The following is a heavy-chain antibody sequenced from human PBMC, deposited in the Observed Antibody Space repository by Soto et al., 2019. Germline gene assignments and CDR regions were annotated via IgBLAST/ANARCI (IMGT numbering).Heavy chain of an antibody. J-gene: IGHJ6*02. CDR2: ISAYNGNT. V-gene: IGHV1-18*04. CDR1: GYTFTSYG. CDR3: ATIQLREMATLGGMDV. Sequence: ASVKVSCKASGYTFTSYGICWVRQAPGQGLEWMGWISAYNGNTNYAQKLQGRVTMTTDTSTSTAYMELRSLRSDDTAVYYCATIQLREMATLGGMDVWGQGTTVTVSS. D-gene: IGHD5-18*01.